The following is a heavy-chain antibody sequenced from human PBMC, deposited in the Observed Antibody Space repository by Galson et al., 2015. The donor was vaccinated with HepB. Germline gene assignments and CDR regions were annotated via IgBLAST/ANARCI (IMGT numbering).Heavy chain of an antibody. J-gene: IGHJ4*02. CDR1: GFTFSIYS. Sequence: SLRLSCAASGFTFSIYSMNWVRQAPGKGLEWVSYISSSSSTIYYADSVKGRFTISRDNAKNSLHLQMNSLRDEDTAVYYCAREISGGLPDYWGQGTLVTVSS. CDR2: ISSSSSTI. V-gene: IGHV3-48*02. CDR3: AREISGGLPDY. D-gene: IGHD3-10*01.